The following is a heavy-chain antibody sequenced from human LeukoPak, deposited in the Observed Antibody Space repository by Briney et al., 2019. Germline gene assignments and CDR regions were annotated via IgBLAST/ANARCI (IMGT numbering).Heavy chain of an antibody. Sequence: SETLSLTCTVSGGSISNYYWSWIRQPPGKGLEWIGYVYYSGSTNYNPSLKSRVTISVDTSKNQFSLRLSSVTAADTAVYYCARDPYSGAYGTDYYYYMDLWGQGTTVTISS. CDR2: VYYSGST. CDR1: GGSISNYY. D-gene: IGHD1-26*01. V-gene: IGHV4-59*01. J-gene: IGHJ6*03. CDR3: ARDPYSGAYGTDYYYYMDL.